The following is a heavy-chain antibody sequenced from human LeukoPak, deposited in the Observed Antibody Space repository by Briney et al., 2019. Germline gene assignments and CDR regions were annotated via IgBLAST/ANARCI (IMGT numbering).Heavy chain of an antibody. J-gene: IGHJ4*02. CDR1: GGSISSSSYY. Sequence: SETLSLTCTVSGGSISSSSYYWGWIRQPPGKGLEWIGSIYYSGSTYYNPSLKSRVTISVDTSKNQFSLKLSSVTAADTAVYYRARHADGVDYWGQGTLVTVSS. CDR2: IYYSGST. CDR3: ARHADGVDY. V-gene: IGHV4-39*01. D-gene: IGHD3-16*01.